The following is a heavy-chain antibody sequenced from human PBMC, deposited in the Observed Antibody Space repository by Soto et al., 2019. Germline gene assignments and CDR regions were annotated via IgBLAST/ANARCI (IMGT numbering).Heavy chain of an antibody. D-gene: IGHD3-16*01. Sequence: QVQLVQSGAEVKKPGASVKVSCKASGYSFTTYYIQWVRHAPGHGPEWLGIINPSSGTTRYAQNFQGRVTLTRDTSTSTVYMELTGLSSEDSACYYCAREWANNTVIGGVTYRYYLGMDVWGQGTTVIVSS. J-gene: IGHJ6*02. CDR1: GYSFTTYY. CDR2: INPSSGTT. CDR3: AREWANNTVIGGVTYRYYLGMDV. V-gene: IGHV1-46*01.